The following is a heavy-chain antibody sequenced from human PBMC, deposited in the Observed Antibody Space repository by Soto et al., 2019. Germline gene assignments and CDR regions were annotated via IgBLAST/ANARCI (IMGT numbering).Heavy chain of an antibody. D-gene: IGHD2-21*02. CDR2: IYLSEST. Sequence: SETLSLTCAVSGYSINSGYYWGWIRRPPGKGLEWIGTIYLSESTYFNPSLKGPVTISVDTSMNQFSLKLTYVTAADTALYYCARDQGVTRYFDYWGQGTQVTVSS. CDR3: ARDQGVTRYFDY. V-gene: IGHV4-38-2*02. J-gene: IGHJ4*02. CDR1: GYSINSGYY.